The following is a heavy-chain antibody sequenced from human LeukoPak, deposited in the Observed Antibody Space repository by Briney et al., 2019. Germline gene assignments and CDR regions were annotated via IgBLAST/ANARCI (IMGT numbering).Heavy chain of an antibody. CDR3: ARGTIFGVVIPDFYYYMDV. D-gene: IGHD3-3*01. CDR2: ISGSGGST. J-gene: IGHJ6*03. CDR1: GFTFSSYA. V-gene: IGHV3-23*01. Sequence: GGSLRLSCAASGFTFSSYAMSWVRQAPRKGLEWVSAISGSGGSTYYADSVKGRFTISRDNSKNTLYLQMNSLRAEDTAVYYCARGTIFGVVIPDFYYYMDVWGKGTTVTVSS.